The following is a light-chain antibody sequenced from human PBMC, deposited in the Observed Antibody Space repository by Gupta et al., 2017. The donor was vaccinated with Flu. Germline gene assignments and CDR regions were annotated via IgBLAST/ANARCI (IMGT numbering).Light chain of an antibody. CDR1: SGHRRNT. CDR3: QTWDTAGNWV. J-gene: IGLJ3*02. CDR2: LNSDGSH. V-gene: IGLV4-69*02. Sequence: QLVLTQSPSASASLGASLNLTCTLGSGHRRNTVAWHQQRPEKGPRDLMKLNSDGSHNHGGGIPDRFSGSSSGAEHYLTISRLQSEDEADNYRQTWDTAGNWVFGGGTTLTVL.